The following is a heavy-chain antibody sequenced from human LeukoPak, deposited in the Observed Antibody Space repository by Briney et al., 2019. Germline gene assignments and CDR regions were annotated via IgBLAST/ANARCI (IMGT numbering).Heavy chain of an antibody. V-gene: IGHV4-4*07. Sequence: PSETLTLTCTVSGGSISNYYWSWIRQPAGKGLEWIGRINTSGSTIYNPSLESRVFMSVDTSKSQFSLKLNSVTAADTAVYFCARSRGTALITRFDYWGQGTLVTVSS. CDR3: ARSRGTALITRFDY. CDR2: INTSGST. J-gene: IGHJ4*02. D-gene: IGHD5-18*01. CDR1: GGSISNYY.